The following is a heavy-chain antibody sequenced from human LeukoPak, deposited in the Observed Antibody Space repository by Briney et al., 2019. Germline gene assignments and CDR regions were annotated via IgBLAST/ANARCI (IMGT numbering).Heavy chain of an antibody. CDR1: GFTFGSYG. J-gene: IGHJ1*01. D-gene: IGHD3-22*01. Sequence: GGSLTLLCAASGFTFGSYGMSWVRQAPGKGLEWVSFITPNADRTSYADSVEGRFTISRDNPRNTLYMQMNSLRDEDTALYYCAIMHGYYDGSGYWVQWGQGTLVTVSS. CDR2: ITPNADRT. V-gene: IGHV3-23*01. CDR3: AIMHGYYDGSGYWVQ.